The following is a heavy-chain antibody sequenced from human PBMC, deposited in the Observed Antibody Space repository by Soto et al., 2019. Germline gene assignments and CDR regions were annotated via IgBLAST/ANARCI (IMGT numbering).Heavy chain of an antibody. J-gene: IGHJ3*02. D-gene: IGHD1-1*01. CDR2: MNRDGTNI. V-gene: IGHV3-74*01. Sequence: EVQLVESGGGLVQPGGSLRLSCAASEFTFNVYWVHWVRQAPGKGLVWVAHMNRDGTNINYADSVKGRFTNSRDHAKNPLYLQMNSLRIEDMAVYYCVRDRGQPDAFDIWGKGTVVTVSA. CDR1: EFTFNVYW. CDR3: VRDRGQPDAFDI.